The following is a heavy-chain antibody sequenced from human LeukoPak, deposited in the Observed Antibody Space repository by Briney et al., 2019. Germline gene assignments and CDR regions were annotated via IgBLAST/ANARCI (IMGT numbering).Heavy chain of an antibody. CDR1: GDSIANYY. D-gene: IGHD4-23*01. Sequence: LEILSRIGNVWGDSIANYYWIWIPQPPGKGLEWNRFLYYSGTTNYNPSLQSRVTISMATSKIQFSLKLSSVIAADTAVYYCARHPGHSSYGPSYYGMEVWGQGTTVTVSS. J-gene: IGHJ6*02. V-gene: IGHV4-59*08. CDR3: ARHPGHSSYGPSYYGMEV. CDR2: LYYSGTT.